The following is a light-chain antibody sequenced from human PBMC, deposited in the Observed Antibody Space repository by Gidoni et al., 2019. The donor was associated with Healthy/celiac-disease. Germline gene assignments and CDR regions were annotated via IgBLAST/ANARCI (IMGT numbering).Light chain of an antibody. Sequence: EIVLTQSPATLSLSPGERATLSCRASQSVSSYLAWSQQKPGQAPRLLIYDASNRATGIPARFSGSGSGTYFTLTISSLEPEDFAVYYCQQRSNWPITFGQETRLEIK. J-gene: IGKJ5*01. V-gene: IGKV3-11*01. CDR3: QQRSNWPIT. CDR2: DAS. CDR1: QSVSSY.